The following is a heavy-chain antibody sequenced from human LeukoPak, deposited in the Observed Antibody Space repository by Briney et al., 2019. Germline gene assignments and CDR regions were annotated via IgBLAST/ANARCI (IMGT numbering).Heavy chain of an antibody. CDR3: ARGAVPYSTSSRITP. V-gene: IGHV1-69*13. CDR2: IIPISGTA. CDR1: GGTFSSYT. J-gene: IGHJ5*02. D-gene: IGHD6-6*01. Sequence: ASVKVSCKSSGGTFSSYTINWVRQAPGQGLEWMGGIIPISGTANYAQKFQGRVTIIADESTSTAYTELSSLRSEDTAVYYCARGAVPYSTSSRITPWGQGTLVTVSS.